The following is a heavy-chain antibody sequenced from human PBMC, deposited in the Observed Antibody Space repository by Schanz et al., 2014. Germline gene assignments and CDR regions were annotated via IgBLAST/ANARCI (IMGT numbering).Heavy chain of an antibody. V-gene: IGHV3-33*01. D-gene: IGHD3-3*01. J-gene: IGHJ4*02. CDR3: VRDSFFAFDY. CDR1: VFTFSSYG. Sequence: QVHLMESGGGVVQPGRSLRLSCAASVFTFSSYGMHWVRQAPGKGLEWVAFINSDGTKRFYADSVKSRFTISRDNSRNTLYLQMNSLRAEDTAVYYCVRDSFFAFDYWGQGTLVTVSS. CDR2: INSDGTKR.